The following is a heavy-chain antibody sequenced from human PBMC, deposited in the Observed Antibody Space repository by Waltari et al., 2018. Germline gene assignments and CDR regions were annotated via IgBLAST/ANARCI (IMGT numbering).Heavy chain of an antibody. CDR3: ARVRDGYKPFDY. D-gene: IGHD5-12*01. CDR2: MNPNSGNT. Sequence: QVQLVQSGAEVKKPGASVKVSCKASGYTFTSYAINWVRQATGQGLEGMGWMNPNSGNTGYAQKFQGRVTMTRNTSRSTAYMELSSLGSEDTAVYYCARVRDGYKPFDYWGQGTLVTVSS. CDR1: GYTFTSYA. J-gene: IGHJ4*02. V-gene: IGHV1-8*01.